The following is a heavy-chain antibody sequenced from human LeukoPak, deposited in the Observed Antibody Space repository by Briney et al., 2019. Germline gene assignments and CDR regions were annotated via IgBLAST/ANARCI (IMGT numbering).Heavy chain of an antibody. Sequence: PGGSLRLSCAASGFTVSSNYMSWVRQAPGKGLEWVSVIYSSGSTNYADSVKGRFTISRDNSKNTVYLQMNSLRAEDTAVYYCARDESYPGGYFDYWGQGTLVTVSS. V-gene: IGHV3-53*01. J-gene: IGHJ4*02. CDR1: GFTVSSNY. CDR3: ARDESYPGGYFDY. CDR2: IYSSGST. D-gene: IGHD2-2*02.